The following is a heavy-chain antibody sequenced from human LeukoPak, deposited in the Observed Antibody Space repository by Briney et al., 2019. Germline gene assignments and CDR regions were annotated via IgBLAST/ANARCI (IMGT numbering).Heavy chain of an antibody. V-gene: IGHV1-46*01. CDR2: INPSGGST. CDR3: AREAGCSGGSCYFDY. CDR1: GYTFTSYY. Sequence: GASVKVSCKASGYTFTSYYMHWVRQAPGQGLVWMGIINPSGGSTSYAQKFQGRVTMTRDTSTSTVYMELSSLRSEDTAVYYCAREAGCSGGSCYFDYWGQGTLVTVSS. J-gene: IGHJ4*02. D-gene: IGHD2-15*01.